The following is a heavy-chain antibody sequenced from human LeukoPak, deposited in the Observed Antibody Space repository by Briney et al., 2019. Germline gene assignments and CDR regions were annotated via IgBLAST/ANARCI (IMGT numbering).Heavy chain of an antibody. Sequence: GGSLRLSRAASGFTFSSYEMNWVRQAPGKGLEWVSYISSSGNTIYYADSVKGRFTISGDNAKNSLYLQMNSLRAEDTAVYYCARQMYYDFWSGYSTFDYWGRGTLVTVSS. V-gene: IGHV3-48*03. J-gene: IGHJ4*02. CDR2: ISSSGNTI. CDR1: GFTFSSYE. D-gene: IGHD3-3*01. CDR3: ARQMYYDFWSGYSTFDY.